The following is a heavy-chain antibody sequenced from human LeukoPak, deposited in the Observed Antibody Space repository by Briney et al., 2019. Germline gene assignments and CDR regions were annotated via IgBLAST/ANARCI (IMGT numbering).Heavy chain of an antibody. Sequence: GSLRLSCAASGFTFSSYEMNWVRQAPGKGLEWVSYISSSGSTIYYADSVKGRFTISRDNAKNSLYLQMNSQRAEDTAVYYCATYGSGSFFDYWGQGTLVTVSS. J-gene: IGHJ4*02. CDR1: GFTFSSYE. CDR2: ISSSGSTI. D-gene: IGHD3-10*01. V-gene: IGHV3-48*03. CDR3: ATYGSGSFFDY.